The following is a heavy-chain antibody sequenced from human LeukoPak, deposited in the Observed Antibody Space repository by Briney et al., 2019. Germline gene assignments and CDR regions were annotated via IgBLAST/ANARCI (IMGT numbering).Heavy chain of an antibody. V-gene: IGHV3-23*01. CDR2: ISGSGAGT. J-gene: IGHJ4*02. CDR3: AHGNYFDS. CDR1: GFSFSTYA. Sequence: GRSLRLSCAASGFSFSTYAMRWVRQAPGKGLEWVSTISGSGAGTYYADSVKGRFTISRDNSKNALYLQMNTLRAEDTAVYYCAHGNYFDSWGQGTLVTVSS.